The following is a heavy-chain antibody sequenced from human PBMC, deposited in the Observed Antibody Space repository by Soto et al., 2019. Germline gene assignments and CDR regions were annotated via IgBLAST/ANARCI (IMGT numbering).Heavy chain of an antibody. V-gene: IGHV4-4*07. CDR3: ARGGIAAAGTGFHYYYYGMDV. Sequence: PSETLSLTCTVSGDPITSYFWTWLRQPAGKGLEWIGHVFPGGPTSHNSSLKSRVSMSVDTSKNQFSLTLTSVTAADTAVYYCARGGIAAAGTGFHYYYYGMDVWGQGTTVTVSS. CDR1: GDPITSYF. D-gene: IGHD6-13*01. J-gene: IGHJ6*02. CDR2: VFPGGPT.